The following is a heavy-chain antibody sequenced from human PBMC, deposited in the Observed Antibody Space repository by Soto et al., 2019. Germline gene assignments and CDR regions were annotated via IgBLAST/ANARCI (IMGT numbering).Heavy chain of an antibody. J-gene: IGHJ5*02. V-gene: IGHV4-30-4*01. CDR1: GGSITSYNQY. Sequence: SETLSLTCTVSGGSITSYNQYWTWLRQAPGKGLECIGYIDYFGTTNYSPSPQGRVTISVDKSKNQFSLNLTSVTAADTAVYDCARASRGPRWFDPWGQGALVTVSS. CDR3: ARASRGPRWFDP. CDR2: IDYFGTT. D-gene: IGHD5-12*01.